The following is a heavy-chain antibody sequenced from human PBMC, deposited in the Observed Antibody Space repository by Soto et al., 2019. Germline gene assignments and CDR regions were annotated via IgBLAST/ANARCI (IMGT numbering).Heavy chain of an antibody. CDR1: GFTFSSYG. CDR2: ISYDGSNK. D-gene: IGHD6-19*01. J-gene: IGHJ4*02. V-gene: IGHV3-30*03. CDR3: AGGLNGCDY. Sequence: GGSLRLSCAASGFTFSSYGMHWVRQAPGKGLEWVAVISYDGSNKYYADSVKGRVTMTRDTSTSTVYMELSSLRSEDTAVYYCAGGLNGCDYWGQGTLVTVSS.